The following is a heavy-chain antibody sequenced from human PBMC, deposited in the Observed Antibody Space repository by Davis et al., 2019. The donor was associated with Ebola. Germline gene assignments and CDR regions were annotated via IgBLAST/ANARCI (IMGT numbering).Heavy chain of an antibody. V-gene: IGHV1-69*04. CDR2: IIPILGIA. Sequence: AASVKVSCKASGGTFNSYTISWVRQAPGQGLEWMGRIIPILGIANYAQKFQGRVTITADKSTSTAYMELSSLRSEDTAVYYCARDFSGPTYYYDSSGSDYWGQGTLVTVSS. J-gene: IGHJ4*02. CDR1: GGTFNSYT. D-gene: IGHD3-22*01. CDR3: ARDFSGPTYYYDSSGSDY.